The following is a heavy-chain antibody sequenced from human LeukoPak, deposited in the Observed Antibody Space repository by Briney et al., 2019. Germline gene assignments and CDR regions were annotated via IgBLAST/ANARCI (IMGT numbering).Heavy chain of an antibody. V-gene: IGHV4-34*01. J-gene: IGHJ6*03. CDR2: INHSGST. Sequence: TSETLSLTCTVSGGSISSYYWSWIRQPPGKGLEWIGEINHSGSTNYNPSLKSRVSISVDTSKNQFSLKLSSVTAADTAVYYCTTRLSYYYYMDVWGKGTTVTVSS. CDR1: GGSISSYY. D-gene: IGHD1-26*01. CDR3: TTRLSYYYYMDV.